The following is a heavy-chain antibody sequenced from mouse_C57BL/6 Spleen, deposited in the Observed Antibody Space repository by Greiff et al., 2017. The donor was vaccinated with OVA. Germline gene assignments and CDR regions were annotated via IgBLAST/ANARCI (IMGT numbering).Heavy chain of an antibody. Sequence: QVQLQQSGPGLVAPSQSLSITCTVSGFSLTSYAISWVRQPPGTGLEWLGVIWTGGGTNYNSALKSRLSISKDNSKSQVFLKMNSLQTDDTARYYCARDYGSSYGFAYWGQGTLVTVSA. CDR3: ARDYGSSYGFAY. CDR2: IWTGGGT. D-gene: IGHD1-1*01. CDR1: GFSLTSYA. V-gene: IGHV2-9-1*01. J-gene: IGHJ3*01.